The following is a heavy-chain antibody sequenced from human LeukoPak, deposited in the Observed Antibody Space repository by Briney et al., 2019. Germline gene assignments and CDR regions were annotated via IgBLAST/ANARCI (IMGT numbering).Heavy chain of an antibody. J-gene: IGHJ6*03. CDR3: ARRAYYCTNGVCHRRYYYYMDV. V-gene: IGHV1-8*03. Sequence: GASVKVSCKASGYTFTSYDINWVRQATGQGLEWMGWMNPNSGNTGYAQKCQGRVTITRNTSISTAYMELSSLRSEDTAVYYCARRAYYCTNGVCHRRYYYYMDVWGKGTTVTVSS. CDR1: GYTFTSYD. CDR2: MNPNSGNT. D-gene: IGHD2-8*01.